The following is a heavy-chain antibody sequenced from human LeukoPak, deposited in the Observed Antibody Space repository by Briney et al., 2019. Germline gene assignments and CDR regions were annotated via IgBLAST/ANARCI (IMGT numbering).Heavy chain of an antibody. D-gene: IGHD6-13*01. CDR1: GYTFTGYY. J-gene: IGHJ4*02. CDR3: ARDGIAAAGRYYFDY. V-gene: IGHV1-69*13. Sequence: ASVKVSCKASGYTFTGYYMHWVRQAPGQGLEWMGGIIPIFGTANYAQKFQGRVTITADESTSTAYMELSSLRSEDTAVYYCARDGIAAAGRYYFDYWGQETLVTVSS. CDR2: IIPIFGTA.